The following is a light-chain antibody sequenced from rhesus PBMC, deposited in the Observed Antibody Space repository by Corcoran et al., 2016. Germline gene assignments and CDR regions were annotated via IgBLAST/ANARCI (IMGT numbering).Light chain of an antibody. CDR3: LQYSSSPFT. V-gene: IGKV1-22*01. J-gene: IGKJ3*01. Sequence: DVQMTQSPSSLSASVGDTVTITCQASQGITSWLAWYHQKPGKAPKLLIYKASSLQSGVPSRFSGSGSGTHLTLPIRSLQPEDFATYCCLQYSSSPFTFGPGTKLDIK. CDR2: KAS. CDR1: QGITSW.